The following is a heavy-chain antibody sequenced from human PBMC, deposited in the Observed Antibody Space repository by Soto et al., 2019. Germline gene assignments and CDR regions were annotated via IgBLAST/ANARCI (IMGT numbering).Heavy chain of an antibody. CDR1: GYSFTGYY. Sequence: ASVKVSCKASGYSFTGYYMHWVRQAPGQGLEWMGWINPNSGGTYYAKKFQGRVTMTRDTSITTGYMELSRLRSDDTAVYYCTATTHWSSWGQGTLVTVSS. D-gene: IGHD1-26*01. CDR2: INPNSGGT. CDR3: TATTHWSS. V-gene: IGHV1-2*02. J-gene: IGHJ5*02.